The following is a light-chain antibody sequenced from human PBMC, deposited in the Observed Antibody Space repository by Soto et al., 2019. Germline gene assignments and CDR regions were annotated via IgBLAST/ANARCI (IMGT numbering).Light chain of an antibody. CDR1: QGISNR. J-gene: IGKJ1*01. Sequence: DVQMTQSPSTLSASVGDRVTITCRASQGISNRLAWYQQKPGKAPKPLIYQASSLKSGVPSRFGGSGSGTEFTLTITSLQPYDFATYHRQQYNSHSPFGQG. CDR3: QQYNSHSP. CDR2: QAS. V-gene: IGKV1-5*03.